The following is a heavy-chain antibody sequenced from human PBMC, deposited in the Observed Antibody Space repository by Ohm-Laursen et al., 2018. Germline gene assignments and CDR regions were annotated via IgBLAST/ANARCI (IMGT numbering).Heavy chain of an antibody. CDR3: ASAVRKTFDI. CDR2: IKQDGSEK. D-gene: IGHD4-17*01. CDR1: GFTFSSYW. V-gene: IGHV3-7*01. J-gene: IGHJ3*02. Sequence: SLRLSCTASGFTFSSYWMSWVRQAPGKGLEWVAQIKQDGSEKHYVDSVRGRFTISRDNAKNSLFLQMNSLRAEDTAVYYYASAVRKTFDIWGQGTMVTVSS.